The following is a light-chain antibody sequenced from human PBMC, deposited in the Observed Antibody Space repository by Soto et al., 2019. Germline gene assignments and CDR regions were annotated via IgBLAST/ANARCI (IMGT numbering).Light chain of an antibody. V-gene: IGLV2-8*01. Sequence: QSVLTQPPSASGSPGQSVTISCTGTSSDVGGYNYVSWYQQHPGKAPKLMIYEVSKRPSGVPDRFSGSTSGNTASLTVSGLQAEDEADYYCSSYAGSNNLEVFGGGTKLTVL. CDR2: EVS. CDR1: SSDVGGYNY. J-gene: IGLJ3*02. CDR3: SSYAGSNNLEV.